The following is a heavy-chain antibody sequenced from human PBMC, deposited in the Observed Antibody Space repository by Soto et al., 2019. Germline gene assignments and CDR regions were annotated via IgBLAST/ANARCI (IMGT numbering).Heavy chain of an antibody. CDR1: GYSFTSYW. Sequence: GESLKISCKGSGYSFTSYWIAWVRQMPGKGLECMGIIYPGDSETRYSPSFQGQVTISVDKSISTAYLQWSSLKASDTAMYYCARPKVTGGGYYGMDVWGQGTTVTVS. CDR3: ARPKVTGGGYYGMDV. J-gene: IGHJ6*02. V-gene: IGHV5-51*01. CDR2: IYPGDSET. D-gene: IGHD2-21*02.